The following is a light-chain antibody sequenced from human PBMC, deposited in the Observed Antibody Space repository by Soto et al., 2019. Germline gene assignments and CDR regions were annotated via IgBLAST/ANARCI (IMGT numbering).Light chain of an antibody. CDR3: QQSYSTPT. Sequence: DIQMTQSPSSLSSSVGDRVTITCRASQYISTSLNWYQQKPGNAPNLLIYDASRLQSGVPSWLSGSGSGTDFTLTITSMQPEDFGTYYCQQSYSTPTFGQGTRLEIK. CDR1: QYISTS. J-gene: IGKJ5*01. V-gene: IGKV1-39*01. CDR2: DAS.